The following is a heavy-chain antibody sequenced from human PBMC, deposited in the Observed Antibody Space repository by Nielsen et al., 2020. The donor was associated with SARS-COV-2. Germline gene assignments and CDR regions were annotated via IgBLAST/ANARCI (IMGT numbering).Heavy chain of an antibody. Sequence: GESLKISCAASGFSFSTFAMHWVRRAPGKGLEWVSSISSRGGSTNYAASVKGRFTVSRDNSMNTVDLQMDSLGAEDTAVYYCAKDRGYYNIFSGYYPPDAYDVWGQGTRVTVSS. D-gene: IGHD3-9*01. J-gene: IGHJ3*01. CDR1: GFSFSTFA. V-gene: IGHV3-23*01. CDR2: ISSRGGST. CDR3: AKDRGYYNIFSGYYPPDAYDV.